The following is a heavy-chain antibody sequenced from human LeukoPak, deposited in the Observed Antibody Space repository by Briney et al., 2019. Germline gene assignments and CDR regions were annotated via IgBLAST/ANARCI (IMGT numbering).Heavy chain of an antibody. CDR1: RGTFSKYA. V-gene: IGHV1-69*04. J-gene: IGHJ4*02. CDR3: ARDDDRAREIDY. CDR2: IIPTLNIT. Sequence: SVKVSCKASRGTFSKYAISWVRQAPGQGLEWMGRIIPTLNITHYAQKFQGRVTIAADKSTSTAYMELSSLRSEDTAVYYCARDDDRAREIDYWGQGTLVTVSS. D-gene: IGHD3-22*01.